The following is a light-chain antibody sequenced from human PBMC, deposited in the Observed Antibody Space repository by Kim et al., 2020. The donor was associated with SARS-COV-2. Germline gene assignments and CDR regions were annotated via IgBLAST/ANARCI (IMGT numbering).Light chain of an antibody. Sequence: QSVLTQPPSVSGAPGQRVTISCTGSGSNFGAGFDVHWYQQLPGTAPKLLIYDNNNRPSGVPDRFSGSKSGTSASLAITGLQAEDEADYYCQSYDNSLSGVVFGGGTQLTVL. CDR2: DNN. V-gene: IGLV1-40*01. J-gene: IGLJ2*01. CDR1: GSNFGAGFD. CDR3: QSYDNSLSGVV.